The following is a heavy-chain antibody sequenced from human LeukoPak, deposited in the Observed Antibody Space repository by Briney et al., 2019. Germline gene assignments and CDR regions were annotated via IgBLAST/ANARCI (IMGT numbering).Heavy chain of an antibody. V-gene: IGHV3-9*01. CDR1: GFTFDDYA. D-gene: IGHD6-19*01. Sequence: AGRSLRLSCAASGFTFDDYAMHWVRRAPGKGLEWVSGISWNSGSIGYADSVKGRFTISRDNAKNSLYLQMNSLRAEDTALYYCAPQGGSGWLRWGQGTLVTVSS. CDR2: ISWNSGSI. CDR3: APQGGSGWLR. J-gene: IGHJ4*02.